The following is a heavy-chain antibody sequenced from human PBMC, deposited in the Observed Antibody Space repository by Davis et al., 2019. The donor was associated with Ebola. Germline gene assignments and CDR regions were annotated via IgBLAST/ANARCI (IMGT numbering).Heavy chain of an antibody. CDR3: TRDFDRVRE. V-gene: IGHV3-43D*03. CDR2: ISWDGRST. D-gene: IGHD3-22*01. Sequence: GGSLRLSCAASGFSFGAYAMHWVRQAPGKGLEWVSLISWDGRSTAYAESVRGRFSISRDNAKNTLYLQMNSLKAEDTAVYYCTRDFDRVREWGQGSLVTVPS. CDR1: GFSFGAYA. J-gene: IGHJ4*02.